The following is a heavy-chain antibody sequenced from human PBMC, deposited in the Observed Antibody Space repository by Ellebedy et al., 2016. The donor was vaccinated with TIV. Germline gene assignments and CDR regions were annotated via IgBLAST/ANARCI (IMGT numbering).Heavy chain of an antibody. CDR3: ARGSSAGIDY. J-gene: IGHJ4*01. V-gene: IGHV1-3*01. CDR2: IFAGNGNT. CDR1: GYTFGRYT. D-gene: IGHD6-13*01. Sequence: AASVKVSCKTSGYTFGRYTIHWVRQAPGQGLEWVGWIFAGNGNTKYSQKFQGRVTITRDTSAGTASLDLSSLRSEDTAVYYCARGSSAGIDYWGHGTLVTVS.